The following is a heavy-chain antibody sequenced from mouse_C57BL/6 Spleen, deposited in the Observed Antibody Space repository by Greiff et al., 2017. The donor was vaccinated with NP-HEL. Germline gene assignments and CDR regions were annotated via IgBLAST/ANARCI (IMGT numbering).Heavy chain of an antibody. V-gene: IGHV5-16*01. J-gene: IGHJ3*01. D-gene: IGHD2-1*01. CDR2: INYDGSST. CDR3: ARIYGNSWFAY. Sequence: EVKLVESEGGLVQPGSSMKLSCTASGFTFSDYYMAWVRQVPEKGLEWVANINYDGSSTYYLDSLKSRFIISRDNAKNILYLQMSSLKSEDTATYYCARIYGNSWFAYWGQGTLVTVSA. CDR1: GFTFSDYY.